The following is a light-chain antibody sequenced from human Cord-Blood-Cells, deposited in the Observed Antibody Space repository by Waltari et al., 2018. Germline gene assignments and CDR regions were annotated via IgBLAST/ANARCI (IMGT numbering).Light chain of an antibody. CDR3: QQYNSYSWT. CDR1: QIISSW. CDR2: DAS. Sequence: DIQMTQSPSTLSASVGDRLTITCRASQIISSWLVWYQQKPGKATKLLIYDASSSESGVPSRFSGSGSGTEFTLTISSLQPDDFATYYCQQYNSYSWTFGQGTKVEIK. V-gene: IGKV1-5*01. J-gene: IGKJ1*01.